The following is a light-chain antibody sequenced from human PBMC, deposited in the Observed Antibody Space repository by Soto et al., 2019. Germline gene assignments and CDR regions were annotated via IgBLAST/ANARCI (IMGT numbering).Light chain of an antibody. J-gene: IGKJ1*01. CDR1: QSISYSSNKKNQ. V-gene: IGKV4-1*01. CDR3: QQYYSTLWT. CDR2: WAS. Sequence: DIVMTQSPDSLAVSLGERATINCKSSQSISYSSNKKNQLAWYQQKPGQPPKLLIYWASTRESGVPDRFSGSGSGTDFTLTISSLQAEDVAVYYCQQYYSTLWTFGQGTKVDIK.